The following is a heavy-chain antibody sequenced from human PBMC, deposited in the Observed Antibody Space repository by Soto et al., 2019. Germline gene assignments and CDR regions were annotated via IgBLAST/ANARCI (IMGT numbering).Heavy chain of an antibody. CDR1: GGALSSYA. Sequence: SVKVYCRASGGALSSYAISWVRQAPGQGLEWLGGIIPIFGTANYAQQFQGRATITADESTRTAYMELSSLKSEDTAVYYCASIAARTWGGWFDPWGQETLVTVSS. CDR3: ASIAARTWGGWFDP. CDR2: IIPIFGTA. J-gene: IGHJ5*02. D-gene: IGHD6-6*01. V-gene: IGHV1-69*13.